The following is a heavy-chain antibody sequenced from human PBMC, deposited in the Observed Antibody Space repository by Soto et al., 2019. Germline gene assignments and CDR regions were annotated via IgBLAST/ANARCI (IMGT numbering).Heavy chain of an antibody. CDR2: ISAYNGNT. Sequence: QLQLVQSGAEVKKPGASVKVSCKASGYTFSSYHITWVRQAPGQGLEWMGWISAYNGNTNYAQNLQGRVTMTTDPSTSTAYMELRSLRSDDTAVDYCARALPPVDYWGQGTLVTVSS. J-gene: IGHJ4*02. CDR1: GYTFSSYH. CDR3: ARALPPVDY. V-gene: IGHV1-18*01.